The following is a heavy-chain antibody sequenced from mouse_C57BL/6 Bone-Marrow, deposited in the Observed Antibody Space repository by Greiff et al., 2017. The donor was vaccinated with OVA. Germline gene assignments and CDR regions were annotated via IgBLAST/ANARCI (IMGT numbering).Heavy chain of an antibody. Sequence: QVHVKQPGAELVKPGASVKMSCKASGYTFTGYWITWVKQRPGQGLEWIGDIYPGSGSTNYNEKFKSKATLTVDTSSSTAYMQLSSLTSEDSAVYYCAREGITTVVATRYFDVWGTGTTVTVSS. J-gene: IGHJ1*03. CDR2: IYPGSGST. D-gene: IGHD1-1*01. V-gene: IGHV1-55*01. CDR1: GYTFTGYW. CDR3: AREGITTVVATRYFDV.